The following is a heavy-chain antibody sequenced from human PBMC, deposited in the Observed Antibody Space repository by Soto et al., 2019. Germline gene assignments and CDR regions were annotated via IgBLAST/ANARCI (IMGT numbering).Heavy chain of an antibody. CDR3: ARDFYGMDV. V-gene: IGHV3-48*03. CDR1: GFTFSSYE. CDR2: ISSSGSTI. Sequence: EVQLVESGGGLVQPGGSLRLSCAASGFTFSSYEMNWVRQAPGKGLEWVSYISSSGSTIYYADSVKGRFTISRDNAKNSLYLQMNSLRAEDTAVHYYARDFYGMDVWGQGTTVTVSS. J-gene: IGHJ6*02.